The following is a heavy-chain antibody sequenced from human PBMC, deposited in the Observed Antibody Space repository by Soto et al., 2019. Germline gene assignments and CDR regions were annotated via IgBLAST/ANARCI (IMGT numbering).Heavy chain of an antibody. D-gene: IGHD2-8*01. CDR3: ARVGYCTNGVCYRGGLYYFDY. CDR2: IYYSGST. Sequence: SETLSLTCTVSGGSISSYYWSWIRQPPGKGLEWIGYIYYSGSTNYNPSLKSRVTISVDTSKNQFSLKLSSVTAADTAVYYCARVGYCTNGVCYRGGLYYFDYWGQGTLVTVSS. J-gene: IGHJ4*02. V-gene: IGHV4-59*01. CDR1: GGSISSYY.